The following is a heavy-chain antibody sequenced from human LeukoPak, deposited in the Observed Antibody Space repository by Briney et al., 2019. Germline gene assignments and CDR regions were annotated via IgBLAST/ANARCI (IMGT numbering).Heavy chain of an antibody. D-gene: IGHD4-23*01. V-gene: IGHV3-66*01. CDR3: ARDFFRRGGNYEYFQH. CDR1: GFTVSSNY. J-gene: IGHJ1*01. CDR2: IYSGGST. Sequence: GGSLRLSCAASGFTVSSNYMSWVRQAPGKGLEWVSVIYSGGSTYYADSVKGRFTISRDNSKNTLYLQMNSLRAEDTAVYYCARDFFRRGGNYEYFQHWGQGTLVTVSS.